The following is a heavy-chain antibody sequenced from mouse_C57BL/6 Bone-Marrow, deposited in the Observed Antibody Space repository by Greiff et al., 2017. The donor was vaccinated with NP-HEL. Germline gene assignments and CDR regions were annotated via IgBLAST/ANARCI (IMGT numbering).Heavy chain of an antibody. V-gene: IGHV1-64*01. CDR3: ARTLTTVVAHYYAMDY. Sequence: QVQLQQSGAELVKPGASVKLSCKASGYTFTSYWMHWVKQMPGQGLEWIGMIHPNSGSTNYNEKFKSKATLTVDKSSSTAYMQLSSLTSEDSAVYYCARTLTTVVAHYYAMDYWGQGTSVTVSS. CDR1: GYTFTSYW. D-gene: IGHD1-1*01. J-gene: IGHJ4*01. CDR2: IHPNSGST.